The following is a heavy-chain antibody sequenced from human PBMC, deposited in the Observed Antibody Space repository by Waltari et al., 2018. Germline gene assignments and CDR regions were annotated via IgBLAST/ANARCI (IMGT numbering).Heavy chain of an antibody. CDR1: GYTFINYA. J-gene: IGHJ5*02. V-gene: IGHV1-8*01. Sequence: QVQLVQSGAEVLRPGASVKVSCQASGYTFINYAIIWVRQAAGQGLEWMGWVNPNSGATAYAQKFQGRSTMTWDTFISTAYMELSNLRSDDTAVLYCARGRDVFANFDYNWFDPWGQGTLVTVSS. CDR3: ARGRDVFANFDYNWFDP. CDR2: VNPNSGAT. D-gene: IGHD3-3*01.